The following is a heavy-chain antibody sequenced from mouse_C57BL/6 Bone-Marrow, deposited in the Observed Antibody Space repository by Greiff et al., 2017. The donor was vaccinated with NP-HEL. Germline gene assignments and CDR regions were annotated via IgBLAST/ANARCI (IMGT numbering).Heavy chain of an antibody. J-gene: IGHJ3*01. CDR1: GYTFTDYY. V-gene: IGHV1-19*01. Sequence: SGPVLVKPGASVKMSCKASGYTFTDYYMNWVKQSHGKSLEWIGVINPYNGGTSYNQKFKGKATLTVDKSSSTAYMELNSLTSEDSAVYYCARRRAPYGNFFAYWGQGTLVTVSA. D-gene: IGHD2-1*01. CDR2: INPYNGGT. CDR3: ARRRAPYGNFFAY.